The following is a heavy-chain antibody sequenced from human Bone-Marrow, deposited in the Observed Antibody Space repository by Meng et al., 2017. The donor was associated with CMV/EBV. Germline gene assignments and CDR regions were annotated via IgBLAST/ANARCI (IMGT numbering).Heavy chain of an antibody. D-gene: IGHD6-19*01. CDR2: ISWNSGSI. V-gene: IGHV3-9*01. J-gene: IGHJ4*02. CDR3: ANRLY. Sequence: SLKISCAASGFTFDDYAMHWVRQAPGKGLEWVSGISWNSGSIDYADSVKGRFTISRDNSKNTLYLQMNSLRAEDTAVYYCANRLYWGQGTLVTVSS. CDR1: GFTFDDYA.